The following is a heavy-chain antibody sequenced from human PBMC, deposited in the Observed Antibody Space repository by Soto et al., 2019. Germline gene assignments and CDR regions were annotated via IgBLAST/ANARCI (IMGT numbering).Heavy chain of an antibody. D-gene: IGHD2-2*01. CDR1: GRSFSGYY. Sequence: SETLSLTCAVYGRSFSGYYWSWIRQPPGKGLEWIGEINHSGSTNYNPSLKSRVTISVDTSKNQFSLKLSSVTAADTAVYYCARDIVVVPAAEPMPNWFDPWGQGTLVTVSS. CDR3: ARDIVVVPAAEPMPNWFDP. J-gene: IGHJ5*02. V-gene: IGHV4-34*01. CDR2: INHSGST.